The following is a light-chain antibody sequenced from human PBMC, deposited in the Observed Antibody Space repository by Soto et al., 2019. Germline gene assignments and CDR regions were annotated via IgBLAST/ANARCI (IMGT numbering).Light chain of an antibody. CDR3: QQYNNWPRT. Sequence: EIVLTQSPGTLSLSPGERATLSCRGSQSVSSDLAWYQQKPGQAPRLLMHGTSIRATGIPARFSGSGSGTEFTLTISRVQSEDFAVYYCQQYNNWPRTFGQGTKVDIK. V-gene: IGKV3-15*01. CDR2: GTS. J-gene: IGKJ1*01. CDR1: QSVSSD.